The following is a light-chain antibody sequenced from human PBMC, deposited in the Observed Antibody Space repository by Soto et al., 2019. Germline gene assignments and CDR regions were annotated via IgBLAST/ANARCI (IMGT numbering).Light chain of an antibody. CDR2: GAS. CDR1: HDIGSV. V-gene: IGKV1-8*01. J-gene: IGKJ5*01. CDR3: QHYLNYPIT. Sequence: IRMTQSPSSLSASIGYTVTITCRASHDIGSVLAWYQQKPGTAPKVLISGASDLHGGVPSRFSGSGSRTDFTLTITHLQSEDFATYYCQHYLNYPITFGQGTRLENK.